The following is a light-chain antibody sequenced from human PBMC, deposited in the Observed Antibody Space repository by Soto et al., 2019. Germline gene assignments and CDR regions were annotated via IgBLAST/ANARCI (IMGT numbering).Light chain of an antibody. CDR1: EVGAHRF. V-gene: IGLV2-14*01. J-gene: IGLJ2*01. Sequence: QSVLTQPASVSGSPGQSITISCTGTEVGAHRFVSWYQQVPGTSPKLLMYEVIKRPSGISPRFSGSKAGNTASLTSSVLQADDEADYFCSTYTSASTSFGGGTKLTVL. CDR3: STYTSASTS. CDR2: EVI.